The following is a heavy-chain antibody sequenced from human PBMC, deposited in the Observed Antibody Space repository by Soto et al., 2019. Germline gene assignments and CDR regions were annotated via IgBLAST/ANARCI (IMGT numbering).Heavy chain of an antibody. V-gene: IGHV3-23*01. CDR1: GFTLRTNG. CDR2: FSGSGADT. Sequence: GGSLRLSCAATGFTLRTNGMSWVRQAPGKGLEWVSSFSGSGADTYYADSLKGRFTVSRDNSKNTLYLQMNSLRAEDTALYYCAGHGGYSYLGQGTLVTVSS. CDR3: AGHGGYSY. J-gene: IGHJ4*02. D-gene: IGHD4-17*01.